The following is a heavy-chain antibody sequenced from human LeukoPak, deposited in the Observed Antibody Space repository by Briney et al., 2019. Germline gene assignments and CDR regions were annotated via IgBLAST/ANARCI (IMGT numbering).Heavy chain of an antibody. CDR3: ARAVSGRFDY. Sequence: SETLSLTCAVSGGSISSGGYSWSWIRQPPGKGLEWIGYIYHSGSTYYNPSLKSRVTISVDRSKNQFSLRLSSVTAADTAIYYCARAVSGRFDYWGQGTLVTVSS. D-gene: IGHD6-19*01. J-gene: IGHJ4*02. CDR2: IYHSGST. CDR1: GGSISSGGYS. V-gene: IGHV4-30-2*01.